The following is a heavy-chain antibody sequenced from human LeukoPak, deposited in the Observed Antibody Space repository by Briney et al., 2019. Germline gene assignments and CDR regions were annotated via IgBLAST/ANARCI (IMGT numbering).Heavy chain of an antibody. V-gene: IGHV3-23*01. Sequence: GGSLRLSCAASGVSFSIYAMNWVRQAPGKGLEWVSVIIGNGRAIRYADSVKGRFTISRDNSKNILYLQMNSLRADDTAVYYCARVSYGSFVYGGQGTLVTVSS. D-gene: IGHD5-18*01. CDR1: GVSFSIYA. J-gene: IGHJ4*02. CDR2: IIGNGRAI. CDR3: ARVSYGSFVY.